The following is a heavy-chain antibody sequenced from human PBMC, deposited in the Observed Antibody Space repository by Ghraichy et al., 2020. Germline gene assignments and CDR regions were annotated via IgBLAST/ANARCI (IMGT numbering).Heavy chain of an antibody. D-gene: IGHD2-2*01. CDR1: SGSITNYY. V-gene: IGHV4-59*01. CDR2: IYYTGST. CDR3: ASATGPIGDCSSTSCFFDY. Sequence: SETLSLTCTVSSGSITNYYWSWIRESPGKGLEWIGHIYYTGSTDYSPPLKSRVTISVDTSKNQFSLNLKSVTAADTAVYYCASATGPIGDCSSTSCFFDYWGQGALVTVSS. J-gene: IGHJ4*02.